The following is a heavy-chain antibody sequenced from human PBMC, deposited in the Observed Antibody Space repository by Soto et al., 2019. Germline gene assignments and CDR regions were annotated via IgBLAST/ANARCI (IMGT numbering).Heavy chain of an antibody. CDR2: INAGNGNT. V-gene: IGHV1-3*01. D-gene: IGHD1-1*01. CDR1: GYTFTSYA. CDR3: ARWAGTYPYDAFDI. J-gene: IGHJ3*02. Sequence: GASVKVSCKASGYTFTSYAMHWVRQAPGQRLEWMGWINAGNGNTKYSQKFQGRVTITRDTSASTAYMELSSLRSEDTAVYYCARWAGTYPYDAFDIWGQGTMVTVSS.